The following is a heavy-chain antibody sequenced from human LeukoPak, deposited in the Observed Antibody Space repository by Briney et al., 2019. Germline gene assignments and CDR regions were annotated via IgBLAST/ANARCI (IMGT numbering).Heavy chain of an antibody. J-gene: IGHJ4*02. V-gene: IGHV3-21*01. D-gene: IGHD3-10*01. CDR1: GFPFSSYS. CDR2: ISSSSSYI. CDR3: ARYYGSGSYYTDY. Sequence: GGSLRLSCAASGFPFSSYSMNWVRQAPGKGLEWVSSISSSSSYIYYADSLKGRFTISRDNAKISLYLQMNSMRAEDTAVYYCARYYGSGSYYTDYWGQGTLVTVSS.